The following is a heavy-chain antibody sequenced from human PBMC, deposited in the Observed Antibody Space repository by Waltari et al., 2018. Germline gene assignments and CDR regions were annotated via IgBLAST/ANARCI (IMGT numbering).Heavy chain of an antibody. CDR2: IKSKTDGGTT. CDR3: TTEGVQLWLRDY. J-gene: IGHJ4*02. Sequence: EVQLVESGGGLVKPGGSIRLSCAASGFTFSNAGMSWVRQAPGKGLEWVGRIKSKTDGGTTDYAAPVKGRFTISRDDSKNTLYLQMNSLKTEDTAVYYCTTEGVQLWLRDYWGQGTLVTVSS. CDR1: GFTFSNAG. D-gene: IGHD5-18*01. V-gene: IGHV3-15*01.